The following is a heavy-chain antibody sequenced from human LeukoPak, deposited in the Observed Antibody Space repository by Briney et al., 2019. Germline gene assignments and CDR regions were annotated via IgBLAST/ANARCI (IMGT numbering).Heavy chain of an antibody. J-gene: IGHJ5*02. D-gene: IGHD6-13*01. CDR3: AKDLELVLGWFDP. Sequence: GGSLRLSCAASGFTFSSYAMSWVRQAPRKGLEWVSAISGSGGSTYYADSVKGRFTISRDNSKNTLHLQMNSLRAEDTAVYYCAKDLELVLGWFDPWGQGTLVTVSS. CDR1: GFTFSSYA. V-gene: IGHV3-23*01. CDR2: ISGSGGST.